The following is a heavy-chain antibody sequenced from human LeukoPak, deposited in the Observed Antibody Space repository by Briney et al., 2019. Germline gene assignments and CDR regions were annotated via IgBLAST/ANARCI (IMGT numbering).Heavy chain of an antibody. V-gene: IGHV4-59*01. J-gene: IGHJ4*02. D-gene: IGHD4-17*01. CDR2: IYYSGST. CDR3: ARRDYGDYVLDY. CDR1: GSSISSYY. Sequence: SETLSLTCTVSGSSISSYYWSWIRQPPGKGLEWIGYIYYSGSTNYNPSLKSRVTISVDTSKNQFSLKLSSVTAADTAVYYCARRDYGDYVLDYWGQGTLVTVSS.